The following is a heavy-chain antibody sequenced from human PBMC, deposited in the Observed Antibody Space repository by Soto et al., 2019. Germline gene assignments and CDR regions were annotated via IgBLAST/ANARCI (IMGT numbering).Heavy chain of an antibody. V-gene: IGHV6-1*01. J-gene: IGHJ5*02. D-gene: IGHD6-6*01. CDR1: GDSGPSNSAA. CDR2: TYYRSKWYN. Sequence: PSQTLSLTCTISGDSGPSNSAAWNWIRQSPSRGLEWLGRTYYRSKWYNDYAVSVKSRITINPDTSKNQFSLQLNSVTPEDTAVYYCARDEDSSVFFWFDPWGRGTLVTVSS. CDR3: ARDEDSSVFFWFDP.